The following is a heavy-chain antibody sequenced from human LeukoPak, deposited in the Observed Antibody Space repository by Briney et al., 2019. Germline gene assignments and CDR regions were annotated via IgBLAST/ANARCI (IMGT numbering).Heavy chain of an antibody. J-gene: IGHJ6*02. V-gene: IGHV4-34*01. D-gene: IGHD6-13*01. Sequence: SETLSLTCAVYGGSFSGYYWSWIRQPPGKGLEWIGEINHSGSTNYNPSLKSRVTISVDTSKNQFPLKLSSVTAADTAVYYCARAPLSSSWNYYYGMDVWGQGTTVTVSS. CDR3: ARAPLSSSWNYYYGMDV. CDR2: INHSGST. CDR1: GGSFSGYY.